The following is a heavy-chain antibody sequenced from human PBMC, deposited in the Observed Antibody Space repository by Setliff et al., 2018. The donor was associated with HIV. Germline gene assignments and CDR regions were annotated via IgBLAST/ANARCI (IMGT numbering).Heavy chain of an antibody. CDR3: ARDGPHCITSSCPGAWFDP. CDR2: IYASGST. CDR1: GGSMSSYY. J-gene: IGHJ5*02. D-gene: IGHD2-2*01. Sequence: SETLSLTCAVSGGSMSSYYWSWIRQTPGKGLEWIGYIYASGSTKYNPSLESRVTISVDTSKNQFSLKLSSVTAADTAVYYCARDGPHCITSSCPGAWFDPWGQGTLVTVLL. V-gene: IGHV4-59*12.